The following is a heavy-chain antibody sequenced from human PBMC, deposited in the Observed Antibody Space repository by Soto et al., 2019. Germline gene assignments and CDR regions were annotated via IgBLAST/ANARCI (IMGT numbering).Heavy chain of an antibody. V-gene: IGHV4-34*01. J-gene: IGHJ6*02. CDR3: ARGRGYSYGCTRARNYAMDV. Sequence: SETLSLTCAVYDGSLSGYYWSWIRQPPGKGLEWIGEINHSGSTTYSPSLKSRVTISVDMSTNQFSLKLSSVTAADTAVYYCARGRGYSYGCTRARNYAMDVWGQGTTVTVSS. CDR1: DGSLSGYY. D-gene: IGHD5-18*01. CDR2: INHSGST.